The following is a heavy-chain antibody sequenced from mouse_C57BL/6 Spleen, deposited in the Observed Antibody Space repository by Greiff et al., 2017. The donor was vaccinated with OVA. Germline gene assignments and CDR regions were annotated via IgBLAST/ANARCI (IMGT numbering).Heavy chain of an antibody. D-gene: IGHD2-3*01. CDR2: IDPSDSET. CDR3: ARRDDEGYFDY. J-gene: IGHJ2*01. Sequence: QVQLQQPGAELVRPGSSVKLSCKASGYTFTSYWMHWVKQRPIQGLEWIGNIDPSDSETHYNQKFKDKATLTVDKSSSTAYMQLSSLTSEDSAVYYCARRDDEGYFDYWGQGTTLTVSS. V-gene: IGHV1-52*01. CDR1: GYTFTSYW.